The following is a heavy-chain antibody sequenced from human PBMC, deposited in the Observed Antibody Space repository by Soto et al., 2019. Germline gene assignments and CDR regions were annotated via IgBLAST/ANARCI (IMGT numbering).Heavy chain of an antibody. Sequence: PSETLSLTCAVYGGSFSGYYLSWIRQPPGKGLEWIGEINHSGSTYYNPSLKSRVAISLDTSKNQFSLSLNSVTAADTAVYYCARSSIEPRVFMYPFDSWGQGTLVTVSS. CDR3: ARSSIEPRVFMYPFDS. V-gene: IGHV4-34*01. J-gene: IGHJ4*02. CDR2: INHSGST. D-gene: IGHD6-6*01. CDR1: GGSFSGYY.